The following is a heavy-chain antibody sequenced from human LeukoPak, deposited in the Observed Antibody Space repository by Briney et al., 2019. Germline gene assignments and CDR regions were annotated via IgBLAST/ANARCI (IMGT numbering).Heavy chain of an antibody. D-gene: IGHD6-19*01. V-gene: IGHV4-4*07. CDR2: IYTSGSI. J-gene: IGHJ6*02. Sequence: SETLSLTCTVSGGSISSYYWSWIRQPAGKGLEWIGRIYTSGSINYNPSLKSRVTMSVDTPKNQFSLKLSSVTATDTAVYYCARSIAVAGRYYYYGMDVWGQGTTVTVSS. CDR3: ARSIAVAGRYYYYGMDV. CDR1: GGSISSYY.